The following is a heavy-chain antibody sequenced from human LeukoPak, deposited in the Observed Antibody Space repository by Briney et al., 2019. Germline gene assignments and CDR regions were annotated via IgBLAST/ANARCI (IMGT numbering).Heavy chain of an antibody. Sequence: SVKVSCKASGGTFSSYAISWVRQAPGQGLEWMGRIIPILGIANYAQKFQGRVTITADKSTSTAYMELSSLRSEDTAVYYCANPWIAVAHDAFDIWGQGTMVTVSS. CDR3: ANPWIAVAHDAFDI. CDR1: GGTFSSYA. V-gene: IGHV1-69*04. CDR2: IIPILGIA. D-gene: IGHD6-19*01. J-gene: IGHJ3*02.